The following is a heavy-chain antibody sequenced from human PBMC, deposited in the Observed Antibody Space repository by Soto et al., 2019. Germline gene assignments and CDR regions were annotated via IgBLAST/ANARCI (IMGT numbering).Heavy chain of an antibody. J-gene: IGHJ6*03. CDR2: MNPNSGNT. V-gene: IGHV1-8*01. CDR3: ASRGYCSSTSCKPQNYYYYMDV. Sequence: GASVKVSCKASGYTFTSYDINWVRQATGQGLEWMGWMNPNSGNTGYAQKFQGRATMTRNTSISTAYMELSSLRSEDTAVYYCASRGYCSSTSCKPQNYYYYMDVWGKGTTVTVSS. D-gene: IGHD2-2*01. CDR1: GYTFTSYD.